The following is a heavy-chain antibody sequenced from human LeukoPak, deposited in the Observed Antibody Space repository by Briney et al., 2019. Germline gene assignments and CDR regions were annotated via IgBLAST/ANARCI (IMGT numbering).Heavy chain of an antibody. CDR1: GGTFSSYA. Sequence: ASVKVSCKASGGTFSSYAISWVRQAPGQGLEWMGGIIPIFGTANYAQKFQGRVTITADESTSTAYMELSSLRSEDTAVYYCARASYSGMHAGYWGQGTLVTVSS. D-gene: IGHD2-15*01. CDR3: ARASYSGMHAGY. CDR2: IIPIFGTA. J-gene: IGHJ4*02. V-gene: IGHV1-69*13.